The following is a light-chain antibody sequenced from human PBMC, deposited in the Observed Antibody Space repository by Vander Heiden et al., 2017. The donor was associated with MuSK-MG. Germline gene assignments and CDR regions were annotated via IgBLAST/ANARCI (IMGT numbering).Light chain of an antibody. CDR2: GAS. J-gene: IGKJ1*01. V-gene: IGKV3-15*01. CDR3: QQYNYWPPWT. Sequence: EMVMTQTPATLSVSPGERVTLSCRTSQSVSGNLAWYQQRPGRAPRLLIYGASIRATGIPARFSGRGSGTYFTLTISSLQSEDFAVYYCQQYNYWPPWTFGQGTKVEI. CDR1: QSVSGN.